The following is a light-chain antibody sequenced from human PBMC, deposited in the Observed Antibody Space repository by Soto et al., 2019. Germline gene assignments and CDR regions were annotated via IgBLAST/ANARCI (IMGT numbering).Light chain of an antibody. J-gene: IGKJ1*01. V-gene: IGKV1-39*01. Sequence: DLQMTQSPSSLSASAGDRVTITCRASQGISNSLNWYQQKPGKAPNLLIYAASNLKCGVPSRFSGSCSGTDFILTISSLQPEDFVTYYCLQTYSIPWTFGQGSKVAIK. CDR1: QGISNS. CDR3: LQTYSIPWT. CDR2: AAS.